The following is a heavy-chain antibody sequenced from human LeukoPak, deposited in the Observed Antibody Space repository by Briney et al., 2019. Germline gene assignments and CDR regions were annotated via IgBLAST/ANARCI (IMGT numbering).Heavy chain of an antibody. Sequence: ASVKVSCKASGYTFTGYYMHWVRQAPGQGLEWMGWINPNSGGTNYAQKFQGRVTMTRDTSISTAYMELSRLRSDDTAVYYCAGEEGFGEFHFDYWGQGTLVTVSS. CDR3: AGEEGFGEFHFDY. V-gene: IGHV1-2*02. J-gene: IGHJ4*02. D-gene: IGHD3-10*01. CDR2: INPNSGGT. CDR1: GYTFTGYY.